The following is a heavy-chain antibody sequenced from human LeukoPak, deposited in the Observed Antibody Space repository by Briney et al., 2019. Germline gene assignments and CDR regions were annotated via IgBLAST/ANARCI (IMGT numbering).Heavy chain of an antibody. CDR2: ISFISSTI. Sequence: GGSLRLSCAASGFNFSTYSMNWVRQAPGKGLEWVSYISFISSTIYYADSVKGRFTISRDNAKNSLYLQMNSLRAEDTAVYYCARAPPPYYFDYWGQGTLVTVSS. J-gene: IGHJ4*02. V-gene: IGHV3-48*01. CDR1: GFNFSTYS. CDR3: ARAPPPYYFDY.